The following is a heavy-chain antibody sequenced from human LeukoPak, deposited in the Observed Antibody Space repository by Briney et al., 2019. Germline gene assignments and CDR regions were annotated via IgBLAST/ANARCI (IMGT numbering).Heavy chain of an antibody. D-gene: IGHD6-13*01. CDR2: INHSGST. CDR1: GGSFSGYY. J-gene: IGHJ4*02. CDR3: ARGISSSSSFDC. V-gene: IGHV4-34*01. Sequence: PSETLSLTCAVYGGSFSGYYWSWIRQPPGKGLEWIGEINHSGSTNYNPSLKSRVTISVDTSKNQFSLKLSSVTAAHTAVYYCARGISSSSSFDCWGQGTLVTVSS.